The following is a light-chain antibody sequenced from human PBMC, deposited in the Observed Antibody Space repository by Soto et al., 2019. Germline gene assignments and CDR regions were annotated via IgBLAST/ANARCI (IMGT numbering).Light chain of an antibody. CDR2: DAS. CDR1: RSVRSN. Sequence: EVVMTQSPATLSVSPGERATLSCKASRSVRSNLAWYQQKPGQAPRLLIYDASNRATGIPARFSGSGSGTDFTLTISSLEPEDFAVYYCQQRSNWPPITFGQGTRLENK. J-gene: IGKJ5*01. CDR3: QQRSNWPPIT. V-gene: IGKV3-11*01.